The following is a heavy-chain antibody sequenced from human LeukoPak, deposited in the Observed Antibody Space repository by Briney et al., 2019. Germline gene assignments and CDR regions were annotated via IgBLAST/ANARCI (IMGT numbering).Heavy chain of an antibody. D-gene: IGHD3-16*01. CDR2: IKQDGGER. CDR1: GFTFSNYW. Sequence: GGSLRLSCAASGFTFSNYWMNWVRQVPGKGLEWVATIKQDGGERYYVDSVEGRFTISRDNGKTSVYLQMNSLRADDTAVYYCARSRAAVVMGELIPSFYYGMDVWGQGTTVIVSS. CDR3: ARSRAAVVMGELIPSFYYGMDV. V-gene: IGHV3-7*03. J-gene: IGHJ6*02.